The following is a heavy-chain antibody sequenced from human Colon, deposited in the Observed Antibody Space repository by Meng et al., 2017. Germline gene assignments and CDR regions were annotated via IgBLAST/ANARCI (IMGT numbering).Heavy chain of an antibody. CDR2: IDHRGSA. Sequence: QMLARGAGRVTLSWTLSCHCFACAASVCVNGYWSWVRQPAGRGLEWIGQIDHRGSAYYRPSLNSRVNMTRDTSASTVYMELRSLRSDDTAVYYCARDGDSSNWYEIEYWGQGTLVTVSS. CDR1: AASVCVNGY. J-gene: IGHJ4*02. V-gene: IGHV4-4*02. CDR3: ARDGDSSNWYEIEY. D-gene: IGHD6-13*01.